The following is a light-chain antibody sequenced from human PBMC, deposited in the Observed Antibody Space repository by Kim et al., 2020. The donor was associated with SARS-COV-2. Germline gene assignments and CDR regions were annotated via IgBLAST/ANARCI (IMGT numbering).Light chain of an antibody. V-gene: IGLV8-61*01. J-gene: IGLJ3*02. CDR1: SGSVSTTYY. CDR3: VLYMGSGIWV. CDR2: STS. Sequence: QTVVTQEPSFPVSPGGTVTLTCGLSSGSVSTTYYPSWYQQTPGQAPRTLIYSTSTRSSGVPDRFSGSILGNKAALTITGAQADDESDYYCVLYMGSGIWVFGGGTQLTVL.